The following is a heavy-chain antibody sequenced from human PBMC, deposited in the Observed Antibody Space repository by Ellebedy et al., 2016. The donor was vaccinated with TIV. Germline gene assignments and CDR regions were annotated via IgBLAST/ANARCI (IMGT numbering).Heavy chain of an antibody. CDR3: ARCGGGFPPNWFDP. J-gene: IGHJ5*02. D-gene: IGHD2-21*01. CDR1: GGSFSGYY. V-gene: IGHV4-34*01. CDR2: INHSGST. Sequence: SQTLSLTXXVYGGSFSGYYWSWIRQPPGKGLEWIGEINHSGSTNYNPSLKSRVTISVDTSKNQFSLKLNSMTAADTAVYYCARCGGGFPPNWFDPWGQGTLVTVSS.